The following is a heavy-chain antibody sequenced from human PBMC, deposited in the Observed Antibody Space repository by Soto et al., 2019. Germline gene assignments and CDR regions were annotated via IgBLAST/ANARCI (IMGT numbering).Heavy chain of an antibody. Sequence: GGSLRLSCAASGFTFSSYAMSWVRQAPGKGLEWVSAISGSGGSTYYADSVKGRFTISRDNSKNTLYLQMNSLRAEDTAVYYCAKALGRTMVRGVLPPKPNYYYYYGMDVWGQGTTVTVSS. J-gene: IGHJ6*02. V-gene: IGHV3-23*01. CDR1: GFTFSSYA. CDR2: ISGSGGST. D-gene: IGHD3-10*01. CDR3: AKALGRTMVRGVLPPKPNYYYYYGMDV.